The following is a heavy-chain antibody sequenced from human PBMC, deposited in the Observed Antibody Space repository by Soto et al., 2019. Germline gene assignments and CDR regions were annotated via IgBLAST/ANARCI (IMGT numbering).Heavy chain of an antibody. CDR1: GFTFSSYA. Sequence: QVQLVESGGGVVQPGRSLRLSCAASGFTFSSYAMHWVRQAPGKGLEWVAVISYDGSNKYYADSVKGRFTISRDNSKNTLYLQMNSLRAEDTAVYYCASQYYYDSSGYSPPHFDYWGQGTLVTVSS. D-gene: IGHD3-22*01. J-gene: IGHJ4*02. V-gene: IGHV3-30-3*01. CDR2: ISYDGSNK. CDR3: ASQYYYDSSGYSPPHFDY.